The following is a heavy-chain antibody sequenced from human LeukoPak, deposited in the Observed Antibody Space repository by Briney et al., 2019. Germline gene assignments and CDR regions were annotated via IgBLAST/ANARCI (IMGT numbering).Heavy chain of an antibody. D-gene: IGHD5-12*01. CDR2: IYYSGST. Sequence: SETLSLTCTVPGGSISSSSYYWGWIRQPPGKGLEWIGSIYYSGSTYYNPSLKSRVTISVDTSKNQFSLKLSSVTAADTAVYYCARPGGYSGYDWGFGEDYWGQGTLVTVSS. J-gene: IGHJ4*02. CDR3: ARPGGYSGYDWGFGEDY. CDR1: GGSISSSSYY. V-gene: IGHV4-39*01.